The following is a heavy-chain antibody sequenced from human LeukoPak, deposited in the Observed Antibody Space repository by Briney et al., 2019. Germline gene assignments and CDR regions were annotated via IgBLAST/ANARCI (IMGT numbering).Heavy chain of an antibody. CDR3: ARASREGRGFYQFYYMDV. Sequence: SETLSLTCTVSGGSISSGSFHWSWIRQPAGKGLEWIGRIYTSGSTNYNPSLKSRVTISVDTSKNQFSLKLSSVTAADTAVYYCARASREGRGFYQFYYMDVWGKGTTVTVSS. D-gene: IGHD2-2*01. V-gene: IGHV4-61*02. CDR1: GGSISSGSFH. CDR2: IYTSGST. J-gene: IGHJ6*03.